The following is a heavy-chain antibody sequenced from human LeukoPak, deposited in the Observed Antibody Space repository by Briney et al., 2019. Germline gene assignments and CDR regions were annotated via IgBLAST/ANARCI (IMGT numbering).Heavy chain of an antibody. Sequence: SETLSLTCTVSGGSISSYYWSWIRQPPGKGLEWIGIIYYRGCTYYNPSLKSRVTISVDTSKNQFSLKLSSVTAADTAVYYCVRPLEYSTWLSWFDPWGQGTLVTVSS. D-gene: IGHD2/OR15-2a*01. CDR1: GGSISSYY. CDR3: VRPLEYSTWLSWFDP. V-gene: IGHV4-59*04. CDR2: IYYRGCT. J-gene: IGHJ5*02.